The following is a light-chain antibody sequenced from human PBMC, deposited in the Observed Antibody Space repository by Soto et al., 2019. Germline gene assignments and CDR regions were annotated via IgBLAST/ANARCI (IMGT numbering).Light chain of an antibody. V-gene: IGKV3-20*01. CDR3: QQYGSSPWT. Sequence: EIVLTQSPGTLSLSPGERATLSCRASQSVTNNFLAWYQHKPGQAPRLLIYGASNRATGIPDRFSGSGSGTDFTLTISRLEPEDFAVYFCQQYGSSPWTFGQGTKVEIK. J-gene: IGKJ1*01. CDR1: QSVTNNF. CDR2: GAS.